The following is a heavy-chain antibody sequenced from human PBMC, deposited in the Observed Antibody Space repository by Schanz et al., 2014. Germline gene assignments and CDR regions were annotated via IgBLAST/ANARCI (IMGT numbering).Heavy chain of an antibody. D-gene: IGHD3-9*01. Sequence: QVQLVQSGAEVKKPGASVRVSCKASGYTFTTYAMSWVRQAPGQGLEWMGWISAYNGNTKYPQKLQGRVTMTTDTATSTAYMELRSLRSDDTGVYYCARDAADFYDILTEEDYWGQGTLVTVSS. CDR1: GYTFTTYA. V-gene: IGHV1-18*01. CDR2: ISAYNGNT. CDR3: ARDAADFYDILTEEDY. J-gene: IGHJ4*02.